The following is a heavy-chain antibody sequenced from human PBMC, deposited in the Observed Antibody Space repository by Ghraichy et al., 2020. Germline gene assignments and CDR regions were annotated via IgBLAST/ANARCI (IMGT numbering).Heavy chain of an antibody. V-gene: IGHV6-1*01. CDR3: ARGLESDYDAFDI. Sequence: SQTLSLTCAISGDSVSSNSATWNWIRQSPSRGLEWLGRTYYRSKWYSDYALSVKSRITINPDTSKNQFSLQLNSVTPEGTAVYYCARGLESDYDAFDIWGQGTMVTVSS. D-gene: IGHD3-16*01. CDR1: GDSVSSNSAT. CDR2: TYYRSKWYS. J-gene: IGHJ3*02.